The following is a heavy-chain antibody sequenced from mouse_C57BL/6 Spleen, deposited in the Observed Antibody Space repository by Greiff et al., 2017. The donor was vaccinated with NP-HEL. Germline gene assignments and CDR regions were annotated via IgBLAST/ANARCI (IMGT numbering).Heavy chain of an antibody. D-gene: IGHD2-1*01. CDR3: ARSHYGNLYYYAMDY. CDR2: IWGVGST. CDR1: GFSLTSYG. Sequence: QVQLKESGPGLVAPSQSLSITCTVSGFSLTSYGVDWVRQSPGKGLEWLGVIWGVGSTNYNSALKSRLSISKDNSKSQVFLKMNSLQTDDTAMYYCARSHYGNLYYYAMDYWGQGTSVTVSS. J-gene: IGHJ4*01. V-gene: IGHV2-6*01.